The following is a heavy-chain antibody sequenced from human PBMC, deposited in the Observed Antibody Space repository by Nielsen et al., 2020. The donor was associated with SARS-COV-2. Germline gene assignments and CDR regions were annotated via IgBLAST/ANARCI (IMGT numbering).Heavy chain of an antibody. J-gene: IGHJ6*02. CDR3: AKERTLGYCSGGSCRGYYGMDV. CDR2: IYSGGST. Sequence: GESLKISCAASGFTVSSSYMSWVRQAPGKGLEWVSVIYSGGSTYYADSVKGRFTISRDNSKNTLYLQMNSLRAEDTAVYYCAKERTLGYCSGGSCRGYYGMDVWGQGTTVTVSS. D-gene: IGHD2-15*01. CDR1: GFTVSSSY. V-gene: IGHV3-53*01.